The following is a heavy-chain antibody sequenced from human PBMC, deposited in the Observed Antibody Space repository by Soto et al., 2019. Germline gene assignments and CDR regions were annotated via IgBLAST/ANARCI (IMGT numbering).Heavy chain of an antibody. CDR1: GYTFTSYA. CDR2: INAGNGNT. D-gene: IGHD6-19*01. V-gene: IGHV1-3*01. Sequence: ASVKVSFKASGYTFTSYAMHWVRQAPGQRLEWMGWINAGNGNTKYSQKFQGRVTITRDTSASTAYMELSSLRSEDTAVYYCARDSEGIAVAGTGFFVGYYYGMDVWGQGTTVTVSS. J-gene: IGHJ6*02. CDR3: ARDSEGIAVAGTGFFVGYYYGMDV.